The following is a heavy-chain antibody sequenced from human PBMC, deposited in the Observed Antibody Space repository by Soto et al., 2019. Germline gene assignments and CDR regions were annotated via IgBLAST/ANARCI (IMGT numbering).Heavy chain of an antibody. Sequence: QVQLVQSGAEVKKPGASVKVSCKASGYTFTSYAMHWVRQAPGQRLEWMGWINAGNGNTKYSQKFQGRVTITRDTSASTAYMELSSLRSEDTAVYYCASSYSNYALIDYYYYGMDLWGQGTTVTVSS. CDR1: GYTFTSYA. CDR2: INAGNGNT. CDR3: ASSYSNYALIDYYYYGMDL. V-gene: IGHV1-3*01. D-gene: IGHD4-4*01. J-gene: IGHJ6*02.